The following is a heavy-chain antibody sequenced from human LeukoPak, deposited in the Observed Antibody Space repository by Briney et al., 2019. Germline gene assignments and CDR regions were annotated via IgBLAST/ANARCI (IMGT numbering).Heavy chain of an antibody. D-gene: IGHD2-8*01. J-gene: IGHJ6*03. V-gene: IGHV1-69*06. CDR3: HCTNAPTLGYYYYYMDV. CDR1: GGTFSSYA. Sequence: ASVKVSCKASGGTFSSYAISWVRQAPGQGLEWMGGIIPIFGTANYAQKFQGRVTITADKSTSTAYMELSSLRSEDTAVYYCHCTNAPTLGYYYYYMDVWGKGTTVTVSS. CDR2: IIPIFGTA.